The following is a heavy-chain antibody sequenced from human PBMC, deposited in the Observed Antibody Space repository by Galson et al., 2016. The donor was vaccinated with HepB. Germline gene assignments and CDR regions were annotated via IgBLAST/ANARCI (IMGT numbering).Heavy chain of an antibody. CDR3: ARGDCGGDCYVDY. V-gene: IGHV4-59*01. CDR1: GGSISSYY. Sequence: TCTVSGGSISSYYWSWIRQPPGKGLEWIGYIYYSGSTNYNPSLKSRVTISVDTSKNQFSLKLSSVTAADTAVYYCARGDCGGDCYVDYWGQGTLVTVSS. J-gene: IGHJ4*02. CDR2: IYYSGST. D-gene: IGHD2-21*01.